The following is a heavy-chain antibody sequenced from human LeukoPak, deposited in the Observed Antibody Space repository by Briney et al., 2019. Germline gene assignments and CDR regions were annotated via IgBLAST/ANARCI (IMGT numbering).Heavy chain of an antibody. CDR2: MNPNSGNT. CDR1: GYTFTSYD. V-gene: IGHV1-8*03. CDR3: ARAGYCSSTSCYPDY. J-gene: IGHJ4*02. D-gene: IGHD2-2*01. Sequence: ASVKVSCKASGYTFTSYDINLVRQATGQGLEWMGWMNPNSGNTGYAQKFQGRVTITRNTSISTAYMELSSLRSEDTAVYYCARAGYCSSTSCYPDYWGQGTLVTVSS.